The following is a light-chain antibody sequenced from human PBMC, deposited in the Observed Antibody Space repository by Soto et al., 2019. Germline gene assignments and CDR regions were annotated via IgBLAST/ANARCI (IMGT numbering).Light chain of an antibody. V-gene: IGLV1-40*01. CDR3: QSYDSSLSGVV. J-gene: IGLJ2*01. CDR1: SSNIGAGYD. Sequence: QAVVTQPPSVSGAPGQRVTISCTGSSSNIGAGYDVHWYQQLPGTAPKLLIYGNSNRPSGVPDRFSGSKSGTSASLAITGLQAEDEADYYSQSYDSSLSGVVFGGGTKVTVL. CDR2: GNS.